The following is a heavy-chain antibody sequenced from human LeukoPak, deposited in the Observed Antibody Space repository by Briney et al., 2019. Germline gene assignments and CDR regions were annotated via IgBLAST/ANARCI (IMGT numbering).Heavy chain of an antibody. Sequence: GESLKISCKGSGYSFTSYWIGWVRQMPGKGLEWMGIIYPGDSDTRYSPSFQGQVTISADKSLSTAYLQWSSLKASDTAMYYCARQSYDILTGSRTDYFDYWGQGTLVTVSS. D-gene: IGHD3-9*01. CDR3: ARQSYDILTGSRTDYFDY. J-gene: IGHJ4*02. CDR2: IYPGDSDT. CDR1: GYSFTSYW. V-gene: IGHV5-51*01.